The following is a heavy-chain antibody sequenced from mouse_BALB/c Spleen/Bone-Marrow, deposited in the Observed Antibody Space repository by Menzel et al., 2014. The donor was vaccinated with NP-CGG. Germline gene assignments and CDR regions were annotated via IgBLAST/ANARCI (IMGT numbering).Heavy chain of an antibody. CDR1: GYTFTSYY. J-gene: IGHJ4*01. CDR2: IYPGNVNT. CDR3: ARGDYYRSPMDY. V-gene: IGHV1S56*01. Sequence: VQLQQSGPELVKPGSSVMISCKASGYTFTSYYIHWVKQRPGQGLEWIGWIYPGNVNTNYNEKFEDKATLTADKSSSTAYMHLSSLTSEDSAVYFCARGDYYRSPMDYWGQGTSVTVSS. D-gene: IGHD2-14*01.